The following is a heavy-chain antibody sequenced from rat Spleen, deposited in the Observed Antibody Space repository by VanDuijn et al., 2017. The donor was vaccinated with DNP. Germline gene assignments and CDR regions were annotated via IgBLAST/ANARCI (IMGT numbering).Heavy chain of an antibody. D-gene: IGHD1-1*01. CDR3: ATRDSGEDSFPF. J-gene: IGHJ3*01. CDR2: ITYDGGST. V-gene: IGHV5-20*01. CDR1: GFTFSDYY. Sequence: EVQLVESGGGLVQPGGSLTLSCAASGFTFSDYYMAWVRQSPTKGLEWVAYITYDGGSTYYRDSVRGRFTISRDIAKSTLYLQMDSLRAEDTATYYCATRDSGEDSFPFWGQGTLVTVSA.